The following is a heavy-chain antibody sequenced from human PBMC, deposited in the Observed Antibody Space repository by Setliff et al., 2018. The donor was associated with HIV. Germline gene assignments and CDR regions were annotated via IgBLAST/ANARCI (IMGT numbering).Heavy chain of an antibody. J-gene: IGHJ6*03. CDR3: ARETNYDSSFHYMDV. Sequence: PSETLSLTCTVSGGSISSFYWSWIRQPAGKGLEWIGRLYTSGSANYIPSLKSRVTMSVDTSKNQLSLRLSSVTAADTAVYYCARETNYDSSFHYMDVWGKGTTVT. CDR1: GGSISSFY. D-gene: IGHD3-22*01. V-gene: IGHV4-4*07. CDR2: LYTSGSA.